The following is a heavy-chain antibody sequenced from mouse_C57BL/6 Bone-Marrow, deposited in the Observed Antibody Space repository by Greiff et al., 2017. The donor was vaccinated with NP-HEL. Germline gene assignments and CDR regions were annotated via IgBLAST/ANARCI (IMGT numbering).Heavy chain of an antibody. CDR3: ARSITTVPFDY. Sequence: VQLQQPGAELVMPGASVKLSCKASGYTFTSYWMHWVKQRPGQGLEWIGEIDPSDSYTNYNQKFKGKSTLTVDKSSSTAYMQLSSLTSEDSAVYYCARSITTVPFDYWGQGTTLTVSS. V-gene: IGHV1-69*01. D-gene: IGHD1-1*01. CDR2: IDPSDSYT. J-gene: IGHJ2*01. CDR1: GYTFTSYW.